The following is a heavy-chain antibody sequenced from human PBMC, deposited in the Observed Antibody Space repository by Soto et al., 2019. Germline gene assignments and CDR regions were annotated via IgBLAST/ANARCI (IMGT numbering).Heavy chain of an antibody. CDR3: AREVLGYCSGGSCPNWFDP. Sequence: ASVKVSCKASGYTFTSYGISWVRQAPGQGLEWMGWISVNNGNTNYAQKLQGRVTMTTDTSTSTAYMELRSLRSDDTAVYYCAREVLGYCSGGSCPNWFDPWGQGIQVTVSS. CDR2: ISVNNGNT. CDR1: GYTFTSYG. J-gene: IGHJ5*02. D-gene: IGHD2-15*01. V-gene: IGHV1-18*01.